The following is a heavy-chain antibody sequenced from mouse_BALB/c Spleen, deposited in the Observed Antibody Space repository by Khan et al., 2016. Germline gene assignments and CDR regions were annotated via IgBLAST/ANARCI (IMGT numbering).Heavy chain of an antibody. Sequence: VQLQESGAELVRPGSSVKISCKASGYAFSSYWMNWVKQRPGQGLEWIGQIYPGDGDTNYNGKFKGKATLTADNSSSTAYMQLSSLTSEDSAVYFGARDYYGSDFDYWGQGTTLTVSS. V-gene: IGHV1-80*01. D-gene: IGHD1-1*01. CDR1: GYAFSSYW. CDR3: ARDYYGSDFDY. CDR2: IYPGDGDT. J-gene: IGHJ2*01.